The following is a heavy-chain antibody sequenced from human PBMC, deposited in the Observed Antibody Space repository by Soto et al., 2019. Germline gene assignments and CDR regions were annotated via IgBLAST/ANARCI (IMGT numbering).Heavy chain of an antibody. V-gene: IGHV1-69*13. J-gene: IGHJ6*02. CDR1: GGTFSSYA. D-gene: IGHD2-2*01. Sequence: ASVKVSCKASGGTFSSYAISWVRQAPGQGLEWMGGIIPIFGTANYAQKFQGRVTITADESTSTAYMELSSLRSEDTAVYYCAKDIVLVPAAMGYYYYGMDVWGQGTTVTGS. CDR3: AKDIVLVPAAMGYYYYGMDV. CDR2: IIPIFGTA.